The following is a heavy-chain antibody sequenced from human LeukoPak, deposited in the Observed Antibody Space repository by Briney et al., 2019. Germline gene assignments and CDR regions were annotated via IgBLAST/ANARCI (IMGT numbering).Heavy chain of an antibody. V-gene: IGHV3-48*01. J-gene: IGHJ4*02. Sequence: GGSLRLSCAASGFTFSIYWMSWVRQAPGKGLEWISYIGIDSGNTNYADSVKGRFTISGDKAKNSLYLQMNSLRVEDTAVYYCARDYKYAFDNWGQGTLVTVSS. D-gene: IGHD5-24*01. CDR3: ARDYKYAFDN. CDR1: GFTFSIYW. CDR2: IGIDSGNT.